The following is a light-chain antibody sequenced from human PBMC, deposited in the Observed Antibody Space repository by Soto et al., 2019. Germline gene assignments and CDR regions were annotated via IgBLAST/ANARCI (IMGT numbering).Light chain of an antibody. CDR3: TSPTPGSLYV. CDR1: SSDVGNYNY. V-gene: IGLV2-14*01. J-gene: IGLJ1*01. CDR2: MVS. Sequence: PASVSGSPGQSITISCTGTSSDVGNYNYVSWYQQYPGRVPKLLIYMVSNRPSGVSNRFSGSKSGNTASLTISGLQAEDEAGYFRTSPTPGSLYVFGTGTKVTVL.